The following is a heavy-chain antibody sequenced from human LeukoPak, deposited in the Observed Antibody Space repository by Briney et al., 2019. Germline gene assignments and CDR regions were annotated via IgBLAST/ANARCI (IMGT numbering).Heavy chain of an antibody. CDR1: AFTFSRSG. CDR2: ISYDGSNK. CDR3: AREVLAQGIAAAGALFDY. V-gene: IGHV3-30*03. Sequence: GGSLRLSCAASAFTFSRSGMHWVRQAPGKGLEWVAVISYDGSNKYYADSVKGRFTISRDNSKNTLYLQMNSLRAEDTAVYYCAREVLAQGIAAAGALFDYWGQGTLVTVSS. D-gene: IGHD6-13*01. J-gene: IGHJ4*02.